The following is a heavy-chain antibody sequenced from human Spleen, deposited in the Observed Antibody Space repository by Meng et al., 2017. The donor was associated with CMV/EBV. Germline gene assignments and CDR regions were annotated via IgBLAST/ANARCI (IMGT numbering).Heavy chain of an antibody. CDR1: GYSISSAYY. CDR3: ARADYGGNSGC. J-gene: IGHJ4*02. V-gene: IGHV4-38-2*02. CDR2: IHHSGST. D-gene: IGHD4-23*01. Sequence: SETLSLTCTVSGYSISSAYYWGWIRQPPGKGLEWIGSIHHSGSTYYNPSLKSRVTISRDTSKNQFSLKLNSMTAADTDVYYCARADYGGNSGCWGQGTLVTVSS.